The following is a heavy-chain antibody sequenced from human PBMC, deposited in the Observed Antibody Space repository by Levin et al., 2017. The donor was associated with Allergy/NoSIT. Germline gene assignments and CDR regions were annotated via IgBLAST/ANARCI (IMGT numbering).Heavy chain of an antibody. Sequence: SGPTLVKPTQTLTLTCTFSGFSLSTSGVGVGWIRQPPGKALEWLAVIYWDDDKRYNPSLKSRLTITKDTSKNQVVLTMTNMDPVDTATYYCAHRRDEYVSGSHRLYWFDPWGQGTLVTVSS. CDR3: AHRRDEYVSGSHRLYWFDP. CDR1: GFSLSTSGVG. CDR2: IYWDDDK. D-gene: IGHD3-16*02. J-gene: IGHJ5*02. V-gene: IGHV2-5*02.